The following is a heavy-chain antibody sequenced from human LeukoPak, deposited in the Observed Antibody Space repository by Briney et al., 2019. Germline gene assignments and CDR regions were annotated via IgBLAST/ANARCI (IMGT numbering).Heavy chain of an antibody. V-gene: IGHV4-59*08. Sequence: SETLSLTCTVSGGSISSYYWSWIRQPPGKGLEWIGYIYYSGSTNYNPSLKSRVTISVDTSKNQFSLKLSSVTAADTAVYYCARHILESYDILTGYWRNGYYFDYWGQGTLVTVSS. CDR2: IYYSGST. CDR3: ARHILESYDILTGYWRNGYYFDY. J-gene: IGHJ4*02. CDR1: GGSISSYY. D-gene: IGHD3-9*01.